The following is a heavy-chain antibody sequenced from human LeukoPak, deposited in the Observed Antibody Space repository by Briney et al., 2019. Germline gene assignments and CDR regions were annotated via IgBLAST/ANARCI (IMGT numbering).Heavy chain of an antibody. CDR2: IYPGGST. CDR3: ARGRTSLDY. J-gene: IGHJ4*02. V-gene: IGHV3-53*01. CDR1: EFTVSSNY. Sequence: GGSLRLSCAASEFTVSSNYMSWVRQAPGKGLEWVSVIYPGGSTYYADSVKDRFTISRDNSKNTLYLQMNSLRPEDTAMYYCARGRTSLDYWGQGTLVTVSS. D-gene: IGHD1-1*01.